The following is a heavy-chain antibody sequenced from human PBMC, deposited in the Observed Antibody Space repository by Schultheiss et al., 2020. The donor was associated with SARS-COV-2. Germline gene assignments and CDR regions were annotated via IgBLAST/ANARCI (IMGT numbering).Heavy chain of an antibody. J-gene: IGHJ4*02. CDR3: ATGGGDDYDSSGWNNFDY. CDR1: GYTFTNYG. CDR2: INPNSGGT. D-gene: IGHD3-22*01. Sequence: ASVKVSCKASGYTFTNYGVTWVRQAPGQGLEWMGWINPNSGGTNYAQKFQGRVTMTRDTSTSTVYMELSSLRSEDTAVYYCATGGGDDYDSSGWNNFDYWAREPWSPSPQ. V-gene: IGHV1-18*04.